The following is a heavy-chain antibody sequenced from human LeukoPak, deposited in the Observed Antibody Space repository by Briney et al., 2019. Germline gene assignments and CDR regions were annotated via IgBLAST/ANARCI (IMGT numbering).Heavy chain of an antibody. Sequence: PSETLSLTCTVSGGSISRYYWGWIRQPPGKGLEWIGYIFYSGSTNYNPSLKSRVTISVDTSKNQFSLKLKSVTTADTAVYYCARGAYPDAFDIWGQGTMVTVSS. CDR3: ARGAYPDAFDI. CDR2: IFYSGST. J-gene: IGHJ3*02. D-gene: IGHD2-2*02. CDR1: GGSISRYY. V-gene: IGHV4-59*01.